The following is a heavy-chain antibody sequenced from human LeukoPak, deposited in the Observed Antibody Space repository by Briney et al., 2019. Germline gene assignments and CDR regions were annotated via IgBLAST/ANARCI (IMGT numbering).Heavy chain of an antibody. CDR2: INDSGST. D-gene: IGHD5-24*01. CDR1: GGSFIGYY. J-gene: IGHJ3*02. CDR3: ASADGYNINAFDI. V-gene: IGHV4-34*01. Sequence: SETLSLTCAVYGGSFIGYYWSWIRQPPGKGLEWIGEINDSGSTNYNPSLKSRIIISRDTSKNQFSVRLSFVTAADTAVYYCASADGYNINAFDIWGQGTMVTVSS.